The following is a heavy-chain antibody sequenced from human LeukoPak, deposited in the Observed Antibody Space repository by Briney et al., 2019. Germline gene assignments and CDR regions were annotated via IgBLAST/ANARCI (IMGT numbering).Heavy chain of an antibody. CDR3: AKDHCSSTSCYYWFDP. V-gene: IGHV3-23*01. CDR1: GFTFSSYA. D-gene: IGHD2-2*01. CDR2: IIGSGGST. J-gene: IGHJ5*02. Sequence: GGSLRLSCAASGFTFSSYAMNWVRQAPGEGLEWVSVIIGSGGSTYYADSVKGRFTISRDNSKNMLYLQMNSLRAEDTAVYYCAKDHCSSTSCYYWFDPWGQGTLVTVSS.